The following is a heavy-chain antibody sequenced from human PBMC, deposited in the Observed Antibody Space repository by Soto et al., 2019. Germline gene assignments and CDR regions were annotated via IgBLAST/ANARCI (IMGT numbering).Heavy chain of an antibody. CDR2: ISAYNGNT. CDR1: GYTFTSYG. D-gene: IGHD2-2*01. Sequence: QVQLVQSGAEVKKPGASVKVSCKASGYTFTSYGISWVRQAPGQGLEWMGWISAYNGNTNYAQKLQGRVTMTTDTSTSTAYMELRSLRSDDTAVYYCARDSPDDIVVVPAVLGVYYYGMDVWGQGTTVTVSS. J-gene: IGHJ6*02. V-gene: IGHV1-18*01. CDR3: ARDSPDDIVVVPAVLGVYYYGMDV.